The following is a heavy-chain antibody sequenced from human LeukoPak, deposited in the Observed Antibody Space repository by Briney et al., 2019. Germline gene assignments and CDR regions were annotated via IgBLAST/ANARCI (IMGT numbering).Heavy chain of an antibody. D-gene: IGHD2-15*01. J-gene: IGHJ4*02. CDR1: GGSISSSSYY. CDR3: ARDLLPEKYIVVVVALGY. Sequence: SETLSLTCTVSGGSISSSSYYWGWIRQPPGKGLEWIGSIYYSGSTYYNPSLKSRVTISVDTSKNQFSLKLSSVTAADTAVYYCARDLLPEKYIVVVVALGYWGQGTLVTVSS. CDR2: IYYSGST. V-gene: IGHV4-39*07.